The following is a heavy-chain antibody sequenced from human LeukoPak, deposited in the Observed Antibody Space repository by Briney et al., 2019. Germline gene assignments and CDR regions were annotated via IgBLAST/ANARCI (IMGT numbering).Heavy chain of an antibody. Sequence: GGSLRLSCAASGFTFSNAWMSWVRQAPGKGLEWVGRIKSKTDGGTTDYAAPVKGRFTISRDDSKNTLYLQMNSLKTEDTAVYYCTTVEDIVVLPAAMGAFDIWGQGTMVTVSS. CDR2: IKSKTDGGTT. J-gene: IGHJ3*02. CDR3: TTVEDIVVLPAAMGAFDI. V-gene: IGHV3-15*01. D-gene: IGHD2-2*01. CDR1: GFTFSNAW.